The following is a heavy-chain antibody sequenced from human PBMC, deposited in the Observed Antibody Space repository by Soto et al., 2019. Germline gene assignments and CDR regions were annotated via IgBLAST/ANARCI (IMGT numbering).Heavy chain of an antibody. CDR2: IYYSGST. CDR1: GGSISSGGYY. Sequence: QVQLQESGPGLVKPSQTLSLTCTVSGGSISSGGYYWSWIRQHPGKGLEWIGYIYYSGSTYYNPSLKCRVTISVDTSKNQFSLKLSSVTAADTAVYYCARSFGGIVVVPAATAAFDIWGQGTMVTVSS. CDR3: ARSFGGIVVVPAATAAFDI. J-gene: IGHJ3*02. V-gene: IGHV4-31*03. D-gene: IGHD2-2*01.